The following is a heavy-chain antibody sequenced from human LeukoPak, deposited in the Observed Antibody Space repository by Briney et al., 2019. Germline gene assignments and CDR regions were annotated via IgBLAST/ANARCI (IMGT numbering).Heavy chain of an antibody. CDR3: ARPKSTYYTDALDI. Sequence: KPSETLSLTCAVSGYSISSGYYWGWIRQPPGKGLEWIGSIYHSGSTYYNPSLKSRVTISVDTSKNQFSLKLSSVTAADTAVYYCARPKSTYYTDALDIWGQGTMVTVSS. J-gene: IGHJ3*02. CDR1: GYSISSGYY. V-gene: IGHV4-38-2*01. CDR2: IYHSGST. D-gene: IGHD3-3*01.